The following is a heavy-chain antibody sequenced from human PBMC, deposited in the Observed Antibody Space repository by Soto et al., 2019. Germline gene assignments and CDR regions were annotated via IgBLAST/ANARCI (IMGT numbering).Heavy chain of an antibody. J-gene: IGHJ4*01. CDR1: GFTFSSYA. CDR2: ISYDGSNK. D-gene: IGHD2-8*01. V-gene: IGHV3-30-3*01. CDR3: ARDRVLMEYEYYFEN. Sequence: PWGSRRLSCAASGFTFSSYAMHWVRQAPGKGLEWVAVISYDGSNKYYADSVKGRFTISRDNSKNTLYLQMNSLRAEDTAVYYCARDRVLMEYEYYFENLCKGNLVTVSA.